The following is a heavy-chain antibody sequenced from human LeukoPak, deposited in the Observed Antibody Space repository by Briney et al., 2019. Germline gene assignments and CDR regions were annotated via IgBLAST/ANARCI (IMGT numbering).Heavy chain of an antibody. J-gene: IGHJ4*02. V-gene: IGHV3-23*01. CDR2: ISGSGGST. CDR1: GFTFSSYA. Sequence: GGSLRLSCAASGFTFSSYAMSWVRQAPGKGLEWVSGISGSGGSTYYADSVKGRFTIFRDNSKNTLYLQMNSLRAEDTAVYHCANGWSPDYWGRGTLVTVSS. CDR3: ANGWSPDY. D-gene: IGHD2-15*01.